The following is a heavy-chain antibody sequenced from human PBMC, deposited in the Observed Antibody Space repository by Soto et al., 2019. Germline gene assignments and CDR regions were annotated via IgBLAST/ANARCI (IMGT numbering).Heavy chain of an antibody. CDR3: ARGLMGVSSDFIDY. J-gene: IGHJ4*02. V-gene: IGHV4-34*01. D-gene: IGHD2-8*01. Sequence: SETLSLTCAVYGGSFSGYYWSWIRQPPGKGLEWIGEINHSGSTNYNPSLKSRVTISVDTSKNQFSLKLSSVTAADTAVYYCARGLMGVSSDFIDYWGQGTLVTVSS. CDR2: INHSGST. CDR1: GGSFSGYY.